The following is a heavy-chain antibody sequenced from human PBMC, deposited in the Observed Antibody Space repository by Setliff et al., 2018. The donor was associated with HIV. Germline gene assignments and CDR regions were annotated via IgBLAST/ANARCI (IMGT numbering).Heavy chain of an antibody. CDR1: GGSISSYY. CDR2: IYYSGST. V-gene: IGHV4-59*01. D-gene: IGHD3-3*01. CDR3: ARIFGDQGYYYGMDV. Sequence: SETLSLTCTVSGGSISSYYWSWIRQPPGEGLEWIGYIYYSGSTNYNPSLKSRVTISVDTSKNQFSLKLSSVIAADTAVYYCARIFGDQGYYYGMDVWGQGTTVTSP. J-gene: IGHJ6*02.